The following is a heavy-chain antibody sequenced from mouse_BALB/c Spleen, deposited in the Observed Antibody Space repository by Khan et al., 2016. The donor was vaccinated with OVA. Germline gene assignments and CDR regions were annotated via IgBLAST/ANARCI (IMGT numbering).Heavy chain of an antibody. J-gene: IGHJ3*01. D-gene: IGHD2-14*01. CDR3: AREGYRYACWFAY. V-gene: IGHV1-7*01. Sequence: QVQLQQSGAELAKPGASVKMSCKASGYTFTTYWIHWIEQRPGQGLEWIGYSNPSTGHTEYNQKFKDRATLTADKSSSTAYMQLISLTSEDSAVYYCAREGYRYACWFAYWGQGTLVTVSA. CDR1: GYTFTTYW. CDR2: SNPSTGHT.